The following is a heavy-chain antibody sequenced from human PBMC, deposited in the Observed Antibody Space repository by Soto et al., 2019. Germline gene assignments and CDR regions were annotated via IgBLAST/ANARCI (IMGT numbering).Heavy chain of an antibody. CDR3: SGGVGDAF. CDR2: TNQDGSEK. J-gene: IGHJ4*02. V-gene: IGHV3-7*01. CDR1: ESTVSRDW. Sequence: EVHLVESGGGLVQTGGSLRLSCAISESTVSRDWMNWVRQAPGKGLEWVAHTNQDGSEKYYADSVKGRFTISRDNAKKSLYRQMNSLRAGDTAMYYCSGGVGDAFWGQGTLVTVSS. D-gene: IGHD1-26*01.